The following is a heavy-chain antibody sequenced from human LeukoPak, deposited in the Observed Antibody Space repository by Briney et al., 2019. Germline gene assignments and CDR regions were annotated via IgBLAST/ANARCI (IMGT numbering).Heavy chain of an antibody. Sequence: PSETLSLTCTVSGGSISSYYWSWIRQPPGKGLEWIGYIYTSGSTNYNPSLKSRVTISVDTSKNQFSPKLSSVTAADTAVYYCARGGALYCSSTSCYLPWFDPWGQGTLVTVSS. V-gene: IGHV4-4*09. CDR3: ARGGALYCSSTSCYLPWFDP. CDR2: IYTSGST. J-gene: IGHJ5*02. D-gene: IGHD2-2*01. CDR1: GGSISSYY.